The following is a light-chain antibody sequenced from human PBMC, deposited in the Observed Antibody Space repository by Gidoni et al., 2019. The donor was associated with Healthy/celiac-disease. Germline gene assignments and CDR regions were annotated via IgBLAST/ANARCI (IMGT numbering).Light chain of an antibody. CDR3: QQRSNWPF. J-gene: IGKJ4*01. V-gene: IGKV3-11*01. CDR2: DAS. Sequence: EIVLTQSPATLSLSPGERATLSCRASQSVSSYLAWYQQKPGQAPRLLIYDASNRATGIPARFSGSGSGTDFTLTISSLEPEDFAVYYCQQRSNWPFFXGXTKVEIK. CDR1: QSVSSY.